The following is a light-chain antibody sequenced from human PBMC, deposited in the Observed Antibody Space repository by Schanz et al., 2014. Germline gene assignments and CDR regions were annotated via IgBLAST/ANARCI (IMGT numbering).Light chain of an antibody. CDR2: DAS. V-gene: IGKV3-20*01. CDR1: QSVYNY. J-gene: IGKJ5*01. Sequence: EIVLTQSPGTLSLSPGERATLSCRASQSVYNYLAWYQHKPGQVPRLVIYDASKRATGIPARFSGSGSGADFTLTIDSLEPEDFAVFFCHQYGSSPITFGQGTRLDI. CDR3: HQYGSSPIT.